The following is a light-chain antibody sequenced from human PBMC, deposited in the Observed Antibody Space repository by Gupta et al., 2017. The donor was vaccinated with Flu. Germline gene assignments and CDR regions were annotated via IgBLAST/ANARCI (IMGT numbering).Light chain of an antibody. V-gene: IGKV1-5*03. CDR1: QSINDW. J-gene: IGKJ1*01. CDR2: QAS. CDR3: QQKIICPRP. Sequence: DIQMTQSPSTLSAYVGDRVTINCRASQSINDWLAWYQQKPGKAPKLLIYQASKVERGVPSRFSGSGSGTEFALTISSRQPEDFATYYCQQKIICPRPFGQGTRVDVK.